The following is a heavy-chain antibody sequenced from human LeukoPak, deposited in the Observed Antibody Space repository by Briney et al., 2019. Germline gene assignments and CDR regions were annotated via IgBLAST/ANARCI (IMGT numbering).Heavy chain of an antibody. Sequence: GRSLRLSCAASGFTFDDYAMHWVRQAPGKGLEWVSGISWNSGSIGYADSVKGRFTISRDNAKNSLYLQMNSLRAEDTALYYCAKDSEGTMVQGVMDEGYFDYWGQGTLVTVSS. CDR2: ISWNSGSI. J-gene: IGHJ4*02. CDR1: GFTFDDYA. D-gene: IGHD3-10*01. V-gene: IGHV3-9*01. CDR3: AKDSEGTMVQGVMDEGYFDY.